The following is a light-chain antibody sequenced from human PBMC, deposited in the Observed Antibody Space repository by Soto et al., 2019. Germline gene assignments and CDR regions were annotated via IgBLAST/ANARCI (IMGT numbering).Light chain of an antibody. J-gene: IGKJ2*01. CDR2: EAS. CDR3: QQYGDWPPDT. Sequence: IVLTQSPATLSLSPGERATLSCRASQSVSSYLAWYQQKPGQAPRLLMYEASTRATGIPARFSGGGSGTDFTLTISGLQSEDFAVYYCQQYGDWPPDTFGQGTKVDIK. V-gene: IGKV3-11*01. CDR1: QSVSSY.